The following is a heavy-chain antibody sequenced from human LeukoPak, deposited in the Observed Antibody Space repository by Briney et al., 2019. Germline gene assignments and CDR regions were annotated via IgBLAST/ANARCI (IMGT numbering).Heavy chain of an antibody. D-gene: IGHD2-2*01. CDR2: ISYDGSNK. Sequence: PGGSLRFSCAASGFTFSSYAMHWVRQAPGKGLEWVAVISYDGSNKYYADSVKGRFTISRDNSKNTLYLQMNSLRAEDTAVYYCARAIAPIVVVPAALDYWGQGTLVTVSS. V-gene: IGHV3-30*04. J-gene: IGHJ4*02. CDR3: ARAIAPIVVVPAALDY. CDR1: GFTFSSYA.